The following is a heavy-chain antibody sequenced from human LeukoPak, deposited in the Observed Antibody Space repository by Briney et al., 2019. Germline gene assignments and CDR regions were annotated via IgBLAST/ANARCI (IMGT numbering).Heavy chain of an antibody. CDR1: GGSFSGYY. V-gene: IGHV4-34*01. D-gene: IGHD3-10*01. CDR2: INHSGST. J-gene: IGHJ5*02. CDR3: ASEGLWFGELSWFDP. Sequence: PSETLSLTCAVYGGSFSGYYWSWLRQPPGKGLEWLGEINHSGSTNYNPSLKSRVTMSVDTSKNQFSLKLSSVTAADTAVYYCASEGLWFGELSWFDPWGQGTLVTVSS.